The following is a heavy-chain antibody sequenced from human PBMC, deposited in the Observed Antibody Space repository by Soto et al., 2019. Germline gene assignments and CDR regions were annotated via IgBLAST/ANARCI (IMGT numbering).Heavy chain of an antibody. Sequence: GGSLRLSCAASGFTFANAWMSWVRQAPGKGLEWVGRVRSKADGGTTDYAAPVKGRFTISRDDSENTLYLQMNSLKIDDTAVYYCARVAVAGTSPPPHGFDYWGQGTLVTVSS. CDR2: VRSKADGGTT. CDR3: ARVAVAGTSPPPHGFDY. CDR1: GFTFANAW. D-gene: IGHD6-19*01. V-gene: IGHV3-15*01. J-gene: IGHJ4*02.